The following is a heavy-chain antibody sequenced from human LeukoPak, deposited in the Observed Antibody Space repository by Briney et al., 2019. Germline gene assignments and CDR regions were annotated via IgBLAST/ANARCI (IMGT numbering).Heavy chain of an antibody. J-gene: IGHJ4*02. CDR1: GFTFTTYW. D-gene: IGHD1-26*01. CDR2: IKQDGSET. Sequence: GGSLRLSCAASGFTFTTYWMTWVRQAPGKGLEWVANIKQDGSETYYVDSVKGRFTIFRDNAKNSLYLQMNSLRAEDTAVYYCARDASSGISLILYYGFEYWGQGTQVTVSS. V-gene: IGHV3-7*01. CDR3: ARDASSGISLILYYGFEY.